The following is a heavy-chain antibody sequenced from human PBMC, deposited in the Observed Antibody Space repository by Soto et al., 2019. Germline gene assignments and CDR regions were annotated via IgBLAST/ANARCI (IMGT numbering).Heavy chain of an antibody. J-gene: IGHJ4*02. CDR1: GLSFSNYN. D-gene: IGHD3-22*01. Sequence: EVQLVESGGGLVQPGGSLRLTCAASGLSFSNYNMNWVRQVPGKGLEWVSYISKSSGTIYYADSVRGRFSISRDNGKNSLYLQMNSLRDEDTAVYYCARDAFDYDSTGYHSDYWGQGTLVTVSS. V-gene: IGHV3-48*02. CDR3: ARDAFDYDSTGYHSDY. CDR2: ISKSSGTI.